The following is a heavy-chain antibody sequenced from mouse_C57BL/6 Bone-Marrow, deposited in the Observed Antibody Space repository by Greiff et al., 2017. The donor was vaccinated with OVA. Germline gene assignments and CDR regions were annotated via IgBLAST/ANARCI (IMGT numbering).Heavy chain of an antibody. V-gene: IGHV5-16*01. D-gene: IGHD5-2*01. CDR3: ARDDGITMDY. CDR1: GFTFSDYY. Sequence: EVQLVESEGGLVQPGSSMKLSCTASGFTFSDYYMAWVRQVPEKGLEWVANINYDGSSTYYLDSLKSRFIISRDNAKNILYLQMSSLKSEDTATYYCARDDGITMDYWGQGTSVTVSS. CDR2: INYDGSST. J-gene: IGHJ4*01.